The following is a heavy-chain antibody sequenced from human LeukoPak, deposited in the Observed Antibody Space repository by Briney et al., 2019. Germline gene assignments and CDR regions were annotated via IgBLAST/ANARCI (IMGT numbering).Heavy chain of an antibody. J-gene: IGHJ6*02. CDR3: ARDADRGSGNYGMDV. V-gene: IGHV3-30*07. D-gene: IGHD3-10*01. Sequence: SVKGRFTISRDNSKNTLYLQMNSLRGEDTAVYCCARDADRGSGNYGMDVWGQGTTVTVSS.